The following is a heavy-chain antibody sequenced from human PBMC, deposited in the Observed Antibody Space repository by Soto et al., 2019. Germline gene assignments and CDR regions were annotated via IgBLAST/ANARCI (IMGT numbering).Heavy chain of an antibody. D-gene: IGHD4-17*01. CDR3: ARGSPSYYGESDY. J-gene: IGHJ4*02. CDR2: ISSNGGST. CDR1: GFTFSSYA. Sequence: GGSLRLSCAASGFTFSSYAMHWVRQAPGKGLEYVSAISSNGGSTYYANSVKGRFTISRDNSKNTLYLQMGSLRAEDMAVYYCARGSPSYYGESDYWGQGTLVTVSS. V-gene: IGHV3-64*01.